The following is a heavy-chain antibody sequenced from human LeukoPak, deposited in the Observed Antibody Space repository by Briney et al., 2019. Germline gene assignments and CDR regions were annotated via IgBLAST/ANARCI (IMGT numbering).Heavy chain of an antibody. D-gene: IGHD3-16*02. CDR3: ARRAFDYVWGSYRRYYFDY. CDR2: INHSGST. V-gene: IGHV4-34*01. Sequence: SEALSLTCAVYGGSFSGYYWSWIRQPPGKGLEWIGEINHSGSTNYNPSLKSRVTISVDTSKNQFSLKLSSVTAADTAVYHCARRAFDYVWGSYRRYYFDYWGQGTLVTVSS. J-gene: IGHJ4*02. CDR1: GGSFSGYY.